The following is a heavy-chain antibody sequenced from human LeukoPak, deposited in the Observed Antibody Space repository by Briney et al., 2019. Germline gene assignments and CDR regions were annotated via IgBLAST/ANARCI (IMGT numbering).Heavy chain of an antibody. CDR1: GYTFTGYY. V-gene: IGHV1-46*01. J-gene: IGHJ5*02. D-gene: IGHD5-18*01. CDR3: ARDLGKAMAYP. Sequence: ASVKVSCKASGYTFTGYYMHWVRQAPGQGLEWMGIINPSGGSTSYAQKFQGRVTMTRDMSTSTVYMELSSLRSEDTAVYYCARDLGKAMAYPWGQGTLVTVSS. CDR2: INPSGGST.